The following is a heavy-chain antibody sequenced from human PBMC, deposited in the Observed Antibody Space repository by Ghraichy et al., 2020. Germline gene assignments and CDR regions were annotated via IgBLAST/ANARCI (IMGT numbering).Heavy chain of an antibody. J-gene: IGHJ6*02. Sequence: LSLTCAASGFSFSNYIMNWVRQAPGKGLEWVSHISSSSRTVSYADSVKGRFTVSRDNAKNSLFLQMNSLRDEDTAVYYCARASRVVRFYYYDALDVWGQGTTVTVSS. CDR1: GFSFSNYI. CDR2: ISSSSRTV. CDR3: ARASRVVRFYYYDALDV. D-gene: IGHD4-23*01. V-gene: IGHV3-48*02.